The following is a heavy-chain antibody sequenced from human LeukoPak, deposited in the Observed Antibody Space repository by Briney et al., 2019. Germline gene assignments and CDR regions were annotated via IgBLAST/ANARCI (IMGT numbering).Heavy chain of an antibody. V-gene: IGHV3-23*01. CDR1: GFTFSSYA. D-gene: IGHD3-22*01. CDR2: ISGSGGST. Sequence: GGSLRLSCAASGFTFSSYAMSWVRQAPGKGLEWVSAISGSGGSTYYADSVKGRFTISRDNSKNTLYLQMNSLRAEDTAVYYCARGYDSSGYPGSAYWGQGTLVTVSS. J-gene: IGHJ4*02. CDR3: ARGYDSSGYPGSAY.